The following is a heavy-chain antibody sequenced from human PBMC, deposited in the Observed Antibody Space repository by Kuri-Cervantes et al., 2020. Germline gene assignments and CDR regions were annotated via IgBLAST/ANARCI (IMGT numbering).Heavy chain of an antibody. D-gene: IGHD3-10*01. CDR1: GGSISSGSYY. Sequence: SETLSLTCTVSGGSISSGSYYWNWIRQPAGKGLEWIGRIYTSGSTNYNPSLKSRVTISVDTSKNQFSLKLSSVTAADTAVYYCARDQLLWFWENNWFDPGGQGTLVTVSS. CDR2: IYTSGST. J-gene: IGHJ5*02. V-gene: IGHV4-61*02. CDR3: ARDQLLWFWENNWFDP.